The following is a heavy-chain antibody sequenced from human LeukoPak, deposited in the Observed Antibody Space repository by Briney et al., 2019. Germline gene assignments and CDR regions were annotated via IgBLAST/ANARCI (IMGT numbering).Heavy chain of an antibody. Sequence: GGSLRLSCAASGFTFSSYAMSWIRQVPAKGLEWVSAISTTTYYADFVEGRFTISRDNSKNTPYLQMNSLRAEDTAVYYCAKPIGPRYGDYHNSCFDSRGQGTLVTVSS. CDR2: ISTTT. CDR1: GFTFSSYA. J-gene: IGHJ5*01. CDR3: AKPIGPRYGDYHNSCFDS. D-gene: IGHD4-17*01. V-gene: IGHV3-23*01.